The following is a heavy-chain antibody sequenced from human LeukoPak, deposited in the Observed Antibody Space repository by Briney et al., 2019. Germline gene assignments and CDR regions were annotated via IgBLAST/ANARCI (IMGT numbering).Heavy chain of an antibody. CDR3: AKYGVDCSSTSCYPLYYMDV. CDR1: GFTFTSYW. Sequence: PGGSLRLSCGVSGFTFTSYWMNWVRQAPGKGLEWVSSISGGGGITNYADSVKGRFTISRDNSKYTLFLQMNSLRAEDTAVYYCAKYGVDCSSTSCYPLYYMDVWGKGTTVTVSS. J-gene: IGHJ6*03. V-gene: IGHV3-23*01. CDR2: ISGGGGIT. D-gene: IGHD2-2*01.